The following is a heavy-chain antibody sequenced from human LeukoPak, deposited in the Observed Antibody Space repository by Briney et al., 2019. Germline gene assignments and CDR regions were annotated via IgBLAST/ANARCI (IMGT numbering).Heavy chain of an antibody. Sequence: SETLSLTCTVSGASISSSDSYWSWIRQPPGKGLEWIGSIYRRGSTSYNPSLKSRVTVSEDMSKDHFSLRLSSVTAADTAVYYCARHVQDLGIKVWGQGTTVTVSS. V-gene: IGHV4-39*01. CDR1: GASISSSDSY. J-gene: IGHJ6*02. CDR3: ARHVQDLGIKV. CDR2: IYRRGST.